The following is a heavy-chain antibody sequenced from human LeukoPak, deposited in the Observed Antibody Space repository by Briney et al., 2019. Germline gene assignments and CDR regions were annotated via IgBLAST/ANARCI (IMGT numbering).Heavy chain of an antibody. J-gene: IGHJ3*02. CDR1: DYTFTNYG. Sequence: ASVKVSCRSSDYTFTNYGISWGRHAPGQGLEWMGWISAYNGNTIDAQKFQGRVTMTTDTSTSTAYMKLRSLRSDDTAVYYSARDQRITQIVVVTDTFDIWGQGTMVTVSS. CDR2: ISAYNGNT. V-gene: IGHV1-18*01. D-gene: IGHD3-22*01. CDR3: ARDQRITQIVVVTDTFDI.